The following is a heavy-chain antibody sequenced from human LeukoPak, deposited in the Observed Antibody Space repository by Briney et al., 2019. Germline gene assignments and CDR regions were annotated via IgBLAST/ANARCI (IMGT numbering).Heavy chain of an antibody. D-gene: IGHD6-19*01. V-gene: IGHV4-59*01. CDR3: ARDEGYSSGWYLNDAFDI. Sequence: SETLSLTCTVSGGSISSYYWSWIRQPPGKGLEWIGYVYYSGSTNYNPSLKSRVTISVDTSKNQFSLKLSSVTAADTAVYYCARDEGYSSGWYLNDAFDIWGQGTMVTVSS. J-gene: IGHJ3*02. CDR1: GGSISSYY. CDR2: VYYSGST.